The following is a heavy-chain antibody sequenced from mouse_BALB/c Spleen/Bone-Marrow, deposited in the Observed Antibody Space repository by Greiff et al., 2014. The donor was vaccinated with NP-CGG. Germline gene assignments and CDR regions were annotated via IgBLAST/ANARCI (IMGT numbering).Heavy chain of an antibody. CDR1: GYTFTDYA. CDR2: ISGYYGDA. Sequence: QVQLQQPGAELVRPGVSVKISCKGSGYTFTDYAIHWVKQSRAKSLEWIGLISGYYGDAIYNQKFKGKATMTVDKSSSTAYMDLARLTSEDSAIYYCARSGKVRNAMDYWGQGTSVTVSS. V-gene: IGHV1S137*01. J-gene: IGHJ4*01. CDR3: ARSGKVRNAMDY. D-gene: IGHD2-14*01.